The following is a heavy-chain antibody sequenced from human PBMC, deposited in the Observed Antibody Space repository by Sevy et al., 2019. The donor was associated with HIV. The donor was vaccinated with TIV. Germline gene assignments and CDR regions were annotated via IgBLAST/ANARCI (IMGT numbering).Heavy chain of an antibody. Sequence: SETLSLTCTVSGGSISGDYWIWVRQPPGKGLEWIGYLYYSGRTNYNPSLKGRVTISVDTSKNQFSLKLTSVTAADTAVYYCAKTAPNYYYGMDVWGQGTTVTVSS. V-gene: IGHV4-59*01. D-gene: IGHD1-1*01. CDR2: LYYSGRT. CDR1: GGSISGDY. J-gene: IGHJ6*02. CDR3: AKTAPNYYYGMDV.